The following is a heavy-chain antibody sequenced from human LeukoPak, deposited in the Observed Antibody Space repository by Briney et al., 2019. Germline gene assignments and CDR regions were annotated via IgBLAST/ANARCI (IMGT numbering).Heavy chain of an antibody. CDR3: AKEGGRIAARPFDY. CDR1: GFTVSSNY. V-gene: IGHV3-53*01. Sequence: PGGSLRLSCAASGFTVSSNYMSWVRQAPGKGLEWVSVIYSGGSTYYADSVKGRFTISRDNSKNTVSLQMNSLRAEDTAVYYCAKEGGRIAARPFDYWGQGTLVTVSS. CDR2: IYSGGST. J-gene: IGHJ4*02. D-gene: IGHD6-6*01.